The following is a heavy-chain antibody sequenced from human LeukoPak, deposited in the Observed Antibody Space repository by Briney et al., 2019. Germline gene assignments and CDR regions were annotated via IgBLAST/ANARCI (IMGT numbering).Heavy chain of an antibody. V-gene: IGHV1-2*02. CDR1: GYTFTDYY. D-gene: IGHD3-22*01. Sequence: ASVKVSCKSSGYTFTDYYMHWVRQAPGQGLEWMGWINPNSGGTNYAQKFQGRVTMTRDTSISTAYMELSRLRSDDTAVYYCARASYYYDSSGYPGYYFDYWGQGTLVTVSS. CDR2: INPNSGGT. J-gene: IGHJ4*02. CDR3: ARASYYYDSSGYPGYYFDY.